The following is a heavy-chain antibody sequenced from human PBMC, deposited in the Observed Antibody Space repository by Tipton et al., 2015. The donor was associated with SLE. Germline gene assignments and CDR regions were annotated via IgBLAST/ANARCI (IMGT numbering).Heavy chain of an antibody. D-gene: IGHD5-24*01. CDR2: VYYVGST. J-gene: IGHJ2*01. CDR1: GGSISSYY. CDR3: ARRGYKSWYFDL. V-gene: IGHV4-59*01. Sequence: TLSLTCSVSGGSISSYYWTWIRQHPGKGLEWIGNVYYVGSTNYNPSPKGRVTISVATSKNQFSLKLRSVTAADTAVYYCARRGYKSWYFDLWGRGALVTVSS.